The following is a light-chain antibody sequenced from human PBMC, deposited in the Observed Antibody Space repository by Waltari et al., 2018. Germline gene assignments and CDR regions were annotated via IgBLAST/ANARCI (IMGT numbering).Light chain of an antibody. J-gene: IGKJ1*01. CDR1: RDITTNY. V-gene: IGKV3-20*01. Sequence: DIVLTQSPGTLSLSPRERATLSCMASRDITTNYLAWYQQKPGQAPRLLIYATSSRATGIPDRVSGSGSGTDFTLTISRLDPEDFAVYYCQQYGYSPWTFGQGTKVEIK. CDR3: QQYGYSPWT. CDR2: ATS.